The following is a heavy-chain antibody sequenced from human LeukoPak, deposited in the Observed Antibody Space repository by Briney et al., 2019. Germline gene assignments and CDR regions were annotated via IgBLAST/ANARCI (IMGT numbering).Heavy chain of an antibody. CDR3: ARGALGATWVDY. J-gene: IGHJ4*02. CDR1: GFTFSSYG. Sequence: GGSLRLSCAASGFTFSSYGMSWVRQAPGKGLEWVSYISSSGSTIYYADSVKGRFTISRDNAKNSLYLQMNSLRAEDTAVYYCARGALGATWVDYWGQGTLVTVSS. D-gene: IGHD1-26*01. V-gene: IGHV3-48*04. CDR2: ISSSGSTI.